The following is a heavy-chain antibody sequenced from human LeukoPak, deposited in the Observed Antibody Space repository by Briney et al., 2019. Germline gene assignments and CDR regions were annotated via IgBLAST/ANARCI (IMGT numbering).Heavy chain of an antibody. CDR3: AKVMTRTMVRGVPPSDY. V-gene: IGHV3-23*01. J-gene: IGHJ4*02. Sequence: PGGTLRLSCAASGFTFSSYAMSWVRQAPGKGLEWVSAISGSGGSTYYADSVKGRFTISRDNSKNTLYLQMNSLRAEDTAVYYCAKVMTRTMVRGVPPSDYWGQGTLVTVS. D-gene: IGHD3-10*01. CDR2: ISGSGGST. CDR1: GFTFSSYA.